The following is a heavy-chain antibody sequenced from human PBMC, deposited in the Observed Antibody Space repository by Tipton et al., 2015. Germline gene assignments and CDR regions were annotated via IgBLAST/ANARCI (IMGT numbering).Heavy chain of an antibody. CDR2: SRYTGIT. D-gene: IGHD3-10*01. V-gene: IGHV4-59*01. CDR3: KRARGRRGGLLDS. Sequence: TLSLTCTVSSDSISKYYWSWIRHPPATELQWVGYSRYTGITNSNPSLKSRVTISVDTAKTQFPLKVSPVTGADTVMYYCKRARGRRGGLLDSWGQGALVIVSS. CDR1: SDSISKYY. J-gene: IGHJ4*02.